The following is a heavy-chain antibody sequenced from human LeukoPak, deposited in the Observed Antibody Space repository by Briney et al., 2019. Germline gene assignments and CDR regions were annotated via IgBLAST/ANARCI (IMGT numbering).Heavy chain of an antibody. J-gene: IGHJ4*02. CDR1: GFTFSSYA. D-gene: IGHD5-12*01. Sequence: GGSLRLSCAASGFTFSSYAMHWVRQAPGKGLEWVAVISYDGSNKYYADSVKGRFTISRDNSKNTLYLQMNSLRAEDTAVYCCAKELSVGSGYDRNPFDYWGQGTLVTVSS. CDR2: ISYDGSNK. CDR3: AKELSVGSGYDRNPFDY. V-gene: IGHV3-30*04.